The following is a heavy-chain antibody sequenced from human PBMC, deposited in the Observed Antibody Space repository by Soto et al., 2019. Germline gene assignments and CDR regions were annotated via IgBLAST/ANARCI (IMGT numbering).Heavy chain of an antibody. J-gene: IGHJ4*02. V-gene: IGHV3-21*01. CDR1: GFTFSTYN. Sequence: PGGSLRLSCAASGFTFSTYNMNWVRQAPGKGLEWVSSISMTSSYIYYADSMKGRFTVSRDNAKNSLFLQMNSLIAEDTAVYYCVRDVVVGTETTSWARGYFDYWGQGILVTVSS. D-gene: IGHD2-21*02. CDR3: VRDVVVGTETTSWARGYFDY. CDR2: ISMTSSYI.